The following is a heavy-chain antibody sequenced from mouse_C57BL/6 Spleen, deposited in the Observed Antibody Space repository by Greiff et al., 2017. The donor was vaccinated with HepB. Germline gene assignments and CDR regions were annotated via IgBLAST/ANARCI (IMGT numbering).Heavy chain of an antibody. D-gene: IGHD1-1*01. V-gene: IGHV1-55*01. CDR1: GYTFTSYW. J-gene: IGHJ4*01. Sequence: QVQLQQPGAELVKPGASVKMSCKASGYTFTSYWITWVKQRPGQGLEWIGDIYPGSGSTNYNEKFKSKATLTVDTSSSTAYMQLSSLTSEDSAVYYGARYGSSYFYYAMDYWGQGTSVTVSS. CDR2: IYPGSGST. CDR3: ARYGSSYFYYAMDY.